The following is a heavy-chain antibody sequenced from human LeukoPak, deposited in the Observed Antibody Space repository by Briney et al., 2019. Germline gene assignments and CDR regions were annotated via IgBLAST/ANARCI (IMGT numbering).Heavy chain of an antibody. Sequence: SETLSLTCAVSGGSISSSNWWSWVRQPPGKGLEWIGEIYHSGSTNYNPSLKSRVTISVDKPKNQFSLKLSSVTAADTAVYYCARDGGGGATKRFDYWGQGTLVTVSS. D-gene: IGHD1-26*01. CDR1: GGSISSSNW. CDR2: IYHSGST. CDR3: ARDGGGGATKRFDY. V-gene: IGHV4-4*02. J-gene: IGHJ4*02.